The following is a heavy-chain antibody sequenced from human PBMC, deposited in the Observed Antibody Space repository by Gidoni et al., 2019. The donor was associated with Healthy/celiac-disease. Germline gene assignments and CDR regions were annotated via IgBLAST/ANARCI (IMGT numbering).Heavy chain of an antibody. D-gene: IGHD4-17*01. CDR1: GFTFDDYA. V-gene: IGHV3-9*01. J-gene: IGHJ5*02. Sequence: EVQLVESGGGLVQPGRSLRLSCAAYGFTFDDYAMHWVRHAQGKGLEWVSGISWNSGSIGYADSVKGRFTISRDNAKNSLYLQMNSLRAEDTALYYCAKDGSLVTTYWFDPWGQGTLVTVSS. CDR2: ISWNSGSI. CDR3: AKDGSLVTTYWFDP.